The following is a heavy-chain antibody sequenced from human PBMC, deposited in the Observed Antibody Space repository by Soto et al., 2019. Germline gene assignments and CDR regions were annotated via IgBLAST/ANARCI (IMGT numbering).Heavy chain of an antibody. CDR3: ARAVARDYYYYMDV. V-gene: IGHV4-34*01. CDR2: INHSGST. Sequence: SETLSLTCAVYGGSFSGYYWSWIRQPPGKGLEWIGEINHSGSTNYNPSLKSRVTISVDTSKNQFSLKLSSVTAADTAVYYCARAVARDYYYYMDVWGKGTTVTVSS. J-gene: IGHJ6*03. CDR1: GGSFSGYY.